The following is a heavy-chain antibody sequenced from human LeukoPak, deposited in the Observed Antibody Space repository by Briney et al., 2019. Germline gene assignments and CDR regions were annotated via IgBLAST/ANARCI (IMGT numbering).Heavy chain of an antibody. V-gene: IGHV1-18*01. CDR3: ARDDSGTGRGWFEH. CDR1: GYTFTSYG. CDR2: ISAYNGNT. Sequence: ASVKVSCKASGYTFTSYGISWVRQAPGQGLEWMGWISAYNGNTNYAQKLQGRVTMTTDTSTSTVYLGLSSLRSDDTAVYYCARDDSGTGRGWFEHWGQGTLVTVSS. D-gene: IGHD4-17*01. J-gene: IGHJ5*01.